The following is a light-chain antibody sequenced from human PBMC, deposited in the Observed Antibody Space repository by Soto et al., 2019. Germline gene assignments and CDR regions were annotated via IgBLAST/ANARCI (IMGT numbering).Light chain of an antibody. J-gene: IGKJ4*01. CDR3: QQYHNSVLT. V-gene: IGKV1-39*01. CDR2: AAS. CDR1: QSISNF. Sequence: DIQMTQSPSSLSASFGDVVTITCRASQSISNFLNWCQHKPGKAPKVLISAASTLRSGVPSRFSGSGSGTDFTLTISSLQPDDSATYYCQQYHNSVLTFGGGTKVDIK.